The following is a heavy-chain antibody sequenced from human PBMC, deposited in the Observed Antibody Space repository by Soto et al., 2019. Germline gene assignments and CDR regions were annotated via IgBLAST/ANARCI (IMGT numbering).Heavy chain of an antibody. Sequence: KTSETLSLTCAVYGGSFSGYYWSWIRQPPGKGLEWIGEINHSGSTNYNPSLKSRVTISVDTSKNQFSLKLSSVTAADTAVYYCARANWNYAFDAFDIWGQGTMVTVSS. V-gene: IGHV4-34*01. CDR1: GGSFSGYY. D-gene: IGHD1-7*01. CDR3: ARANWNYAFDAFDI. J-gene: IGHJ3*02. CDR2: INHSGST.